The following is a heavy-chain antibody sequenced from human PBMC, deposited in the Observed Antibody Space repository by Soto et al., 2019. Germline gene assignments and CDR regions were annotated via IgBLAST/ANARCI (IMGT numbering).Heavy chain of an antibody. CDR1: GCTFSSYA. D-gene: IGHD3-22*01. CDR2: ISGSGGST. CDR3: EKDRITMIVVAPFDY. Sequence: GSLRRSGAASGCTFSSYAMSWVRQAPGKGLEWVSAISGSGGSTYYADSVKGRFTISRDNSKNTLYLQMNSLRAEDTAVYYCEKDRITMIVVAPFDYWGQGTLVTVSS. V-gene: IGHV3-23*01. J-gene: IGHJ4*02.